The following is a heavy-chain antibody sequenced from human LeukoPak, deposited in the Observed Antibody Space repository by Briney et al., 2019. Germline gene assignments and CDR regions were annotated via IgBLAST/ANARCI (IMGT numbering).Heavy chain of an antibody. Sequence: SETLSLTCTVSGGSISSSSYYWGWIRQPPGKGLEWIGSICYSGSTYYNPSLKSRVTISVDTSKNQFSLKLSSVTAADTAVYYCARGEYYYDRWGQGTLVTVSS. D-gene: IGHD3-22*01. CDR2: ICYSGST. CDR3: ARGEYYYDR. CDR1: GGSISSSSYY. V-gene: IGHV4-39*07. J-gene: IGHJ4*02.